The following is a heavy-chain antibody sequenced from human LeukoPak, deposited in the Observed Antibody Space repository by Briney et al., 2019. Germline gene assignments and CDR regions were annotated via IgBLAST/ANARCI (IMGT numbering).Heavy chain of an antibody. CDR1: EFTFISYS. CDR3: ARALHDSSGYYFDY. Sequence: GGSLRLSCAASEFTFISYSMNWVRQAPGEGLEWVSSISNSSPNIYYADSVKGRFTISRDSAKDSLFLQMNSLRAEDTAVYYCARALHDSSGYYFDYWGQGTLVTVSS. J-gene: IGHJ4*02. D-gene: IGHD3-22*01. CDR2: ISNSSPNI. V-gene: IGHV3-21*01.